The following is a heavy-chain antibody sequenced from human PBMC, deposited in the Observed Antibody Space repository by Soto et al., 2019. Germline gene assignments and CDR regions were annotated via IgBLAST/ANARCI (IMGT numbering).Heavy chain of an antibody. CDR1: GGSISSYY. J-gene: IGHJ6*03. V-gene: IGHV4-59*01. D-gene: IGHD3-3*01. CDR2: IYYSGST. CDR3: ARVGGTHYYYYMDV. Sequence: SETLSLTCTVSGGSISSYYWSWIRQPPGKGLEWIGYIYYSGSTNYNPSLKSRVTISVDTSKNQFSLKLSSVTAADTAVYYCARVGGTHYYYYMDVWGKGTTVTVSS.